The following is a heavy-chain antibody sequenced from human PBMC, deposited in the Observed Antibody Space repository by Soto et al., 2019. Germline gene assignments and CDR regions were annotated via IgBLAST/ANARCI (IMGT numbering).Heavy chain of an antibody. J-gene: IGHJ4*02. V-gene: IGHV3-53*01. D-gene: IGHD1-1*01. CDR3: ARGKSRDAYNPLGY. CDR2: IYSIGPT. CDR1: GFTISNNY. Sequence: PGGSLRLSCAASGFTISNNYMNWVRQAPGKGLEWVSVIYSIGPTYYADSVKGRFTISRDKSKNTLYFQMDNLRAEDTATYYCARGKSRDAYNPLGYWGPGTLVTVSS.